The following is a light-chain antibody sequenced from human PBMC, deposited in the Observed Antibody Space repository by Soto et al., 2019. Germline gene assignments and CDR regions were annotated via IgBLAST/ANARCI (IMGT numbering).Light chain of an antibody. CDR1: QGIASY. J-gene: IGKJ5*01. V-gene: IGKV1-9*01. CDR3: QQLKSYPIT. CDR2: AAS. Sequence: DIQLTQSPSFLSASAGDRVTITCRASQGIASYLAWYQQKPGKAPKLLIYAASTLQSGVPSRFSGTGSGREFTLTISSLQPEDFATYYCQQLKSYPITFGQGTRLEIK.